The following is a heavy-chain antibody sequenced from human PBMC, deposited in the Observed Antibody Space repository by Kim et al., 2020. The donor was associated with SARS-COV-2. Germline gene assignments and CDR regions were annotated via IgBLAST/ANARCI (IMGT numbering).Heavy chain of an antibody. CDR2: INHSGST. V-gene: IGHV4-34*01. CDR1: GGSFSGYY. J-gene: IGHJ4*02. D-gene: IGHD3-9*01. CDR3: AVGYFGYFDY. Sequence: SETLSLTCAVYGGSFSGYYWSWIRQPPGKGLEWIGEINHSGSTNYNPSLKSRVTISVDTSKNQFSLKLSSVTAADTAVYYCAVGYFGYFDYWGQGTLVPV.